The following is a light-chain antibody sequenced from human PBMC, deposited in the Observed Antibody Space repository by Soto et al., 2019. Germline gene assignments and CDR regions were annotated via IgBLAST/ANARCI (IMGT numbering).Light chain of an antibody. V-gene: IGKV3-15*01. CDR1: HSVSSTH. CDR2: GAS. Sequence: IVLTQSPGTLSLSPGKIATLSCRASHSVSSTHLAWYQQKPGQAPRLLIYGASTRATGIPARFSGSGSGTEFTLIISSLQSEDSAVYYCQQYNSWLWTFGQGTKVEIK. CDR3: QQYNSWLWT. J-gene: IGKJ1*01.